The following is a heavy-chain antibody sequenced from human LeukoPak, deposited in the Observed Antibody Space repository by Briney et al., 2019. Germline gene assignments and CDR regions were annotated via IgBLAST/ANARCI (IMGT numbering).Heavy chain of an antibody. D-gene: IGHD2-2*01. CDR3: ARVDCSSTSCCQLNAYDAFDI. CDR1: GGTFSSYA. Sequence: ASVKVSCKASGGTFSSYAISWVRQAPGQGLEWMGWISAYNGNTNYAQKLQGRVTMTTDTSTSTAYMELRSLRSDDTAVYYCARVDCSSTSCCQLNAYDAFDIWGQGTMVTVSS. J-gene: IGHJ3*02. CDR2: ISAYNGNT. V-gene: IGHV1-18*01.